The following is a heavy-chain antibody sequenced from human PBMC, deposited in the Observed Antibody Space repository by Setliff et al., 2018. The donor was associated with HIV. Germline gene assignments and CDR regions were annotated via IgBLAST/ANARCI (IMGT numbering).Heavy chain of an antibody. CDR2: IDYRGST. Sequence: PSETLSLTCTVSGGPLSSYYWNWIRQPPGKGLEWIGDIDYRGSTNYNPSLQSRVIISAGTSKNQFSLKLSSVTAADTAVYYCARVLTVGDCSAGSCYSRAYYYYHMDVWGKGTAVTV. CDR1: GGPLSSYY. CDR3: ARVLTVGDCSAGSCYSRAYYYYHMDV. V-gene: IGHV4-59*01. D-gene: IGHD2-15*01. J-gene: IGHJ6*03.